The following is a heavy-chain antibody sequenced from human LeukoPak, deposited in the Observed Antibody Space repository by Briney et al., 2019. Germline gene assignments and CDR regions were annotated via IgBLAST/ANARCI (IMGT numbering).Heavy chain of an antibody. CDR2: INPNSGGT. J-gene: IGHJ5*02. CDR1: GYTFTGYY. CDR3: ARMVFAGYYYDSSGYQRFDP. V-gene: IGHV1-2*02. D-gene: IGHD3-22*01. Sequence: ASVKVSCKASGYTFTGYYMHWVRQAPGQGLEWMGWINPNSGGTNYAQKFQGRVTMIRDTSISTAYMELSRLRSDDTAVYYCARMVFAGYYYDSSGYQRFDPWGQGTLVTVSS.